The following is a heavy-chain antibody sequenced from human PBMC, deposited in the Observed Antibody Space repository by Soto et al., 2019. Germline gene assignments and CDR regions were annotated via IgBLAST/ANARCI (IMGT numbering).Heavy chain of an antibody. V-gene: IGHV4-34*01. CDR2: INHSGST. CDR1: GGSFSGYY. J-gene: IGHJ3*02. Sequence: SETLSLTCAVYGGSFSGYYWSWIRQPPGKGLEWIGEINHSGSTNYNPSLESRVTISVDTSKNQFSLKLSSVTAADTAVYYCARAPEIDGYSYGPSDAFDIWGQGTMVTVSS. CDR3: ARAPEIDGYSYGPSDAFDI. D-gene: IGHD5-18*01.